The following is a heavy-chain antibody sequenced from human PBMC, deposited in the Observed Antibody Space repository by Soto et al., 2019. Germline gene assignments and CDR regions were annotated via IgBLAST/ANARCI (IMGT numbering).Heavy chain of an antibody. Sequence: GASVKVSCKASGYTFANYAMHWVRQAPGQRLEWMGWINAGNGNTKYSQKFQGRVTITRDTSASTAYMELSGLTSEDTAVYYCATSLYCSSTSCYLGYRGQGTLVTVSS. CDR2: INAGNGNT. D-gene: IGHD2-2*01. J-gene: IGHJ4*02. V-gene: IGHV1-3*01. CDR3: ATSLYCSSTSCYLGY. CDR1: GYTFANYA.